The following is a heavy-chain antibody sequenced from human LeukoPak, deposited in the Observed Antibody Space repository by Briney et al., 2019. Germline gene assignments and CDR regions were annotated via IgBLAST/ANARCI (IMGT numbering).Heavy chain of an antibody. CDR1: GGSISSGGYY. J-gene: IGHJ4*02. CDR2: IYHSGST. Sequence: SETLSLTCTVSGGSISSGGYYWSWIRQHPGKGLEWIGYIYHSGSTYYNPSLKSRVTISVDTSKNQFSLKLSSVTAADTAVYYCARVVKNYYDSSGYPDYWGQGTLVTVSS. V-gene: IGHV4-31*03. D-gene: IGHD3-22*01. CDR3: ARVVKNYYDSSGYPDY.